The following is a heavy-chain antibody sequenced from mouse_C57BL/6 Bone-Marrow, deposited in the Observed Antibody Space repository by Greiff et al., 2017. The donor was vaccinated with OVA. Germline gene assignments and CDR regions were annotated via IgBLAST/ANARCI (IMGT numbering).Heavy chain of an antibody. J-gene: IGHJ1*03. CDR2: IRSKSNNYAT. D-gene: IGHD4-1*01. Sequence: EVQLKESGGGLVQPKGSLKLSCAASGFSFNTYAMNWVRQAPGKGLEWVARIRSKSNNYATYYADSVKDRFTISRDDSESMLYLQMNNLKTEDTAMYYCVRLGLTGRYFDVWGTGTTVTVSS. CDR1: GFSFNTYA. CDR3: VRLGLTGRYFDV. V-gene: IGHV10-1*01.